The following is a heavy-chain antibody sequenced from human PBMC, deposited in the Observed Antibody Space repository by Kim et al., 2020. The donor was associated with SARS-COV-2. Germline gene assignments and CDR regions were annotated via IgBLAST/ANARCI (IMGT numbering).Heavy chain of an antibody. J-gene: IGHJ4*02. V-gene: IGHV3-23*01. CDR3: GKAGSGYVDF. D-gene: IGHD1-26*01. CDR2: GGT. Sequence: GGTSYADTVNGRFAITGDKSKNTLYLQLNSLGDEDKAIYYCGKAGSGYVDFWGQGTLVTVSS.